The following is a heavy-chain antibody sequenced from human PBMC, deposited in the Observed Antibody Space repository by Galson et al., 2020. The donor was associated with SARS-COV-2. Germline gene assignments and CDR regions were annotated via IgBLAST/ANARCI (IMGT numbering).Heavy chain of an antibody. J-gene: IGHJ4*02. CDR3: ASGPVAGSVE. D-gene: IGHD6-19*01. Sequence: SETLSLTCAVSGGSISGTSYYWSWIRPPAGKGLEWIGRIHSSGSTNYNPSHKSRVTISIDTSKNQFSLRLSSVTAADTAIYYCASGPVAGSVEWGQGTLVTVSS. V-gene: IGHV4-61*02. CDR1: GGSISGTSYY. CDR2: IHSSGST.